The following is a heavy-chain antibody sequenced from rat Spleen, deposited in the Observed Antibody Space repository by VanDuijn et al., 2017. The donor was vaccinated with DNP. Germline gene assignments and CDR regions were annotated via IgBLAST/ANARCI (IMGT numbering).Heavy chain of an antibody. CDR1: GITFSSFP. J-gene: IGHJ1*01. V-gene: IGHV5-46*01. Sequence: EVQLVESGGGLVQPGRSLKLSCAASGITFSSFPMAWVRQAPTKGLEWVATISTSGGSTYYRDSVKGRFTISRNNAKNNLYLQMNSLRSEDTATYYCARGIITALPYWSFDFWGPGTMVTVSS. CDR2: ISTSGGST. CDR3: ARGIITALPYWSFDF. D-gene: IGHD1-6*01.